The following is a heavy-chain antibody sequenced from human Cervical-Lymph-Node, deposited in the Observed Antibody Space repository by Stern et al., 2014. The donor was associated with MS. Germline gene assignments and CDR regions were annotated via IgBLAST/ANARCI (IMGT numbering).Heavy chain of an antibody. D-gene: IGHD3-16*01. CDR2: INTKTGNP. Sequence: VQLVESGSELKKPGASVKVSCKASGYNVTDHAMNWVRQAPGQGLEWMGWINTKTGNPTFAQGFTGRFVFSLDTSINTALLQISSLKAEDSAVYYCATWGAANSPPLFYWGQGTLVTVSS. CDR3: ATWGAANSPPLFY. V-gene: IGHV7-4-1*02. CDR1: GYNVTDHA. J-gene: IGHJ4*02.